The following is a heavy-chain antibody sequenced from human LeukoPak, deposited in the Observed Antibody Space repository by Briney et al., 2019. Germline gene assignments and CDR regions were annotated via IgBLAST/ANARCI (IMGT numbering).Heavy chain of an antibody. CDR2: ISAYNGNT. D-gene: IGHD3-3*01. CDR3: ARDHYDFWSGYYLAARSLMDV. Sequence: GASVKLSCKASGYTFTSYGISWVRQDPGQGLEWMGWISAYNGNTNYAQKLQGRVTMTTDTYTSIAYLELRSLRSDDRAVYYCARDHYDFWSGYYLAARSLMDVWGKGTTVTVCS. V-gene: IGHV1-18*01. CDR1: GYTFTSYG. J-gene: IGHJ6*01.